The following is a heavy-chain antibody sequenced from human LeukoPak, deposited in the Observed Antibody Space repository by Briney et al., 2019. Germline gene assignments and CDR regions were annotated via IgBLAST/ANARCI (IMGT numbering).Heavy chain of an antibody. CDR3: ARVSAGSGTRATNWFDP. D-gene: IGHD3-10*01. Sequence: ASVKVSCKASGYTFTGYYMHWVRQAPGQGLEWMGWINPNSGGTNYAQKFQGRVTMTRDTSISTAYMELSRLRSDDTAVYYCARVSAGSGTRATNWFDPWGQGTLVTVSS. J-gene: IGHJ5*02. CDR1: GYTFTGYY. CDR2: INPNSGGT. V-gene: IGHV1-2*02.